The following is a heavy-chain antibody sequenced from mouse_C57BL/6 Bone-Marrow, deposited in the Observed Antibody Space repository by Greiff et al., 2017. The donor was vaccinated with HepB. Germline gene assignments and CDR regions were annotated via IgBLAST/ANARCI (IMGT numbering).Heavy chain of an antibody. CDR1: GFTFSDYY. J-gene: IGHJ2*01. V-gene: IGHV5-12*01. Sequence: DVMLVESGGGLVQPGGSLKLSCAASGFTFSDYYMYWVRQTPEKRLEWVAYISNGGGSTYYPDTVKGRFTISRDNAKNTLYLQMSRLKSEDTAMYYCARHEGYYWGQGTTLTVSS. CDR3: ARHEGYY. CDR2: ISNGGGST.